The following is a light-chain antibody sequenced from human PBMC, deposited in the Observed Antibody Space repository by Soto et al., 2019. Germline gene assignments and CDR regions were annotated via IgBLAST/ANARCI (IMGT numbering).Light chain of an antibody. V-gene: IGKV3-11*01. Sequence: EIVLTQSPATLSLSPGERATLSCRASQSISSYLAWYQQKPGQAPRLLIYDASNRATGIPAMFSGSGPGTDFTLPISSLEPEDFALYYCQQRSNWPRGYTFGPGTKLEIK. CDR1: QSISSY. CDR3: QQRSNWPRGYT. J-gene: IGKJ2*01. CDR2: DAS.